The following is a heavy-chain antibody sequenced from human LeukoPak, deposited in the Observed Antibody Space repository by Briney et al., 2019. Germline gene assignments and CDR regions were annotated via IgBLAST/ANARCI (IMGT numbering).Heavy chain of an antibody. CDR3: ARSGYSYGYLDY. CDR1: GYTFTSYD. Sequence: GASVKVSCKASGYTFTSYDINWVRQATGQGLEWMGWMNPNSGNTGYAQKFQGRVTMTRNTSISTAYMELSSLRSEDTAVYYCARSGYSYGYLDYWGQGTLVTVSS. V-gene: IGHV1-8*01. D-gene: IGHD5-18*01. J-gene: IGHJ4*02. CDR2: MNPNSGNT.